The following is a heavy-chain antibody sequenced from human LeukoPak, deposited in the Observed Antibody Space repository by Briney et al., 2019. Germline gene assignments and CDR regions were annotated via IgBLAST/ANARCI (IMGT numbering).Heavy chain of an antibody. CDR1: GFTFSSYW. V-gene: IGHV3-74*01. J-gene: IGHJ4*02. D-gene: IGHD2-2*01. CDR2: INSDGSTI. Sequence: GGSLRLSCAASGFTFSSYWMHWFRQALGKGLVWVSRINSDGSTINYADSVKGRFTISRDNAKNTLYLQMDSLRAEDTAVYYCTRETVVVATASLGYWGLGTLVTVSS. CDR3: TRETVVVATASLGY.